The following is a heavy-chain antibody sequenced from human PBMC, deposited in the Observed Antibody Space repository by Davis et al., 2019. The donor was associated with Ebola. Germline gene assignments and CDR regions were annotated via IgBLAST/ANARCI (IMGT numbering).Heavy chain of an antibody. V-gene: IGHV4-39*01. CDR1: GGSISSSSYY. Sequence: PSETLSLTCTVSGGSISSSSYYWGWIRQPPGKGLEWIGSIYYSGSTYYNPSLKSRVTISVDTSKNQFSLKLSSVTAADTAVYYCARPGYGSITMVQGVAARSGYYYGMDVWGQGTTVTVSS. CDR2: IYYSGST. J-gene: IGHJ6*02. D-gene: IGHD3-10*01. CDR3: ARPGYGSITMVQGVAARSGYYYGMDV.